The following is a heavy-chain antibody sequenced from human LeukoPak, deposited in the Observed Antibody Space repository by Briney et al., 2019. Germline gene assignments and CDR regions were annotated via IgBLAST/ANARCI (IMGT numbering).Heavy chain of an antibody. CDR3: ANAPTRSWRVFDY. Sequence: GGSLRLTCAASGFTFSNYAMSWVRQAPGKGLEWVSTISGGGGSTYYAASMKGRFTISSENSKNTLYLQMNSLRPDDTAVYYCANAPTRSWRVFDYWGQGTLVTVSS. CDR2: ISGGGGST. J-gene: IGHJ4*02. D-gene: IGHD6-13*01. CDR1: GFTFSNYA. V-gene: IGHV3-23*01.